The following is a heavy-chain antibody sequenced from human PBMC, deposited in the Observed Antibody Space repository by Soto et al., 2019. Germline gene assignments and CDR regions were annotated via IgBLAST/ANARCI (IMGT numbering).Heavy chain of an antibody. V-gene: IGHV4-30-2*01. Sequence: PSETLSLTCAVSGGSISSGDYSWNWIRQPPGKGLEWIGYIYYGGSTYYNPSLQSRVTMSVDSSRNQFSLKLNSVTAADTAVYYCARVRREYDNSGPVDHWRQGILVPVSS. D-gene: IGHD3-22*01. CDR2: IYYGGST. CDR1: GGSISSGDYS. CDR3: ARVRREYDNSGPVDH. J-gene: IGHJ4*02.